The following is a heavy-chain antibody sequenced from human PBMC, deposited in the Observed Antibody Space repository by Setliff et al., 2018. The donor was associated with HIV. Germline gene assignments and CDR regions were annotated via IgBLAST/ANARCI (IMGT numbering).Heavy chain of an antibody. CDR2: IYYTGTT. Sequence: SETLSLTCSVSDGSVHSYFWHWIRQPPGKGLEWIGYIYYTGTTNYSPSLESRVTISVDTSKNQVSLRLSSVTAADTAVYYCARTITTFGVIGRGGRMDDWGKGTTVTVSS. J-gene: IGHJ6*04. CDR1: DGSVHSYF. V-gene: IGHV4-59*02. D-gene: IGHD3-3*01. CDR3: ARTITTFGVIGRGGRMDD.